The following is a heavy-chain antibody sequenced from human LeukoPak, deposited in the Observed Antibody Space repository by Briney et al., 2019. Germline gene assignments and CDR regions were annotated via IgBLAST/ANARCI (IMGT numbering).Heavy chain of an antibody. CDR3: ARDHSGGGDDF. V-gene: IGHV3-30*04. J-gene: IGHJ4*02. CDR2: IWYDGSNK. CDR1: GFTFSSYA. D-gene: IGHD2-15*01. Sequence: GGSLRLSCAASGFTFSSYAMHWVRQAPGKGLEWVAVIWYDGSNKYYADSVKGRFTVSRDNSKNTLYLHMNSLRAEDTAVYHCARDHSGGGDDFWGQGTLVTVSS.